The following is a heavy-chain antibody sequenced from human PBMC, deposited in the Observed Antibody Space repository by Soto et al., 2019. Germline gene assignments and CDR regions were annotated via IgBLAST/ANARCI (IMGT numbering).Heavy chain of an antibody. J-gene: IGHJ5*02. CDR3: ARKAPDYANYGYSGGFHP. CDR1: DDSINNYF. CDR2: IYYTGNT. Sequence: PSETLSLTCTVSDDSINNYFWTWIRQPPGKGLEWIGYIYYTGNTNYNSSLTSRVTISLDTSKNQIYLKLKSVTAADTAVYYCARKAPDYANYGYSGGFHPWGQGILVTVSS. V-gene: IGHV4-59*12. D-gene: IGHD4-17*01.